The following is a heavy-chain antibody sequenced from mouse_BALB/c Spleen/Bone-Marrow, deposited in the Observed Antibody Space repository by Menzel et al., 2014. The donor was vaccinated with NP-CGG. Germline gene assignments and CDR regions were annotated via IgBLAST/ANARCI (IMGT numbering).Heavy chain of an antibody. J-gene: IGHJ3*01. CDR1: GFTFSNYW. Sequence: EVKLVESGGGLVQPGGSMKLSRVASGFTFSNYWMNWVRQSPEKGLEWVAEIRLKSNNYATHYAESVKGRFTISRDDSKSSVYLQMNNLRAEDTGIYCCTRGNWFAYWGQGTLVTVSA. CDR2: IRLKSNNYAT. CDR3: TRGNWFAY. V-gene: IGHV6-6*02. D-gene: IGHD2-1*01.